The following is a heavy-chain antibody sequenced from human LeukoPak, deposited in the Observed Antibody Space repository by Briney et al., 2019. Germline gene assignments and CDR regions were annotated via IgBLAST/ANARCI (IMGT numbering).Heavy chain of an antibody. Sequence: GGSLRLSCAASGFTFSSYEMNWVRQAPGKGLEWVSYISSSGNTIYYADSVKGRFTISRDNAKNSLYLQMNSLRAEDTAVYYCARGSNYYDSRTLFDYWGQGTLVTVSS. D-gene: IGHD3-22*01. CDR1: GFTFSSYE. V-gene: IGHV3-48*03. CDR2: ISSSGNTI. CDR3: ARGSNYYDSRTLFDY. J-gene: IGHJ4*02.